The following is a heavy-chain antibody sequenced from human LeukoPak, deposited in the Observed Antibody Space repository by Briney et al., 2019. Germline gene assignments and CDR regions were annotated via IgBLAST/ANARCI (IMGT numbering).Heavy chain of an antibody. D-gene: IGHD6-19*01. CDR3: ARLSSGWYYFDY. V-gene: IGHV4-61*02. CDR1: GGSISSGSYY. Sequence: SETLSLTCTVSGGSISSGSYYWSWIRQPAGKGLEWIGRIYTSGSTNYNPSLKSRVIISVDTSKNQFSLKLSSATAADTAVYYCARLSSGWYYFDYWGQGTLVTVSS. CDR2: IYTSGST. J-gene: IGHJ4*02.